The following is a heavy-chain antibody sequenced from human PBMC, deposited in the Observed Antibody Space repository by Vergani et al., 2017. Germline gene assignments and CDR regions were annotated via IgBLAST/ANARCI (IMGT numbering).Heavy chain of an antibody. Sequence: QVQLVQSGAEVKKPGSSVKVSCKASGGTFSSYAISWVRQAPGQGLEWMGGITPIFGTANYAQKFQGRVTITADESTSTAYMELSSLRSEDTAVYYCARDGYCSSTSCRIHYMDVWGKGTTVTVSS. CDR3: ARDGYCSSTSCRIHYMDV. J-gene: IGHJ6*03. CDR1: GGTFSSYA. CDR2: ITPIFGTA. V-gene: IGHV1-69*01. D-gene: IGHD2-2*01.